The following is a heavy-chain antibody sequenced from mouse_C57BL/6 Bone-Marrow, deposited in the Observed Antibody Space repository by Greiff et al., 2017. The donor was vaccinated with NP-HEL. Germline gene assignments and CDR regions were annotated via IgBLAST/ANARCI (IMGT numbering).Heavy chain of an antibody. Sequence: EVQLQESGPGLVKPSQSLSLTCSVTGYSITSGYYWNWIRQFPGNKLEWMGYISYDGSNNYNPSLKNRISITRDTSKNQFFLKLNSVTTEDTATYYCAREGNYYGRLWYFDVWGTGTTVTVSS. V-gene: IGHV3-6*01. J-gene: IGHJ1*03. D-gene: IGHD1-2*01. CDR3: AREGNYYGRLWYFDV. CDR1: GYSITSGYY. CDR2: ISYDGSN.